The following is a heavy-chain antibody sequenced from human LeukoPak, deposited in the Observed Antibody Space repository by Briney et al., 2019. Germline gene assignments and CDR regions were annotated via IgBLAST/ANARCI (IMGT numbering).Heavy chain of an antibody. D-gene: IGHD3-3*01. CDR3: ARVSLLDFWNQYYFDC. CDR1: GGSISSYY. CDR2: IYYSGST. Sequence: SETLSLTCTVSGGSISSYYWSWIRQPPGKGLEWIGYIYYSGSTNYNPSLKSRVTISVDTSKNQFSLKLSSVTADDTAVYYCARVSLLDFWNQYYFDCWGQGTLVTVSS. V-gene: IGHV4-59*01. J-gene: IGHJ4*02.